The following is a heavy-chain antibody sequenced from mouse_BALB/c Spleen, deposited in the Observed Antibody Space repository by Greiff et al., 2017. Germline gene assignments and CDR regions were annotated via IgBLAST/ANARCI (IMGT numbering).Heavy chain of an antibody. D-gene: IGHD3-2*01. CDR1: GFTFSSYA. J-gene: IGHJ3*01. Sequence: EVMLVESGGGLVKPGGSLKLSCAASGFTFSSYAMSWVRQSPEKRLEWVAEISSGGSYTYYPDTVTGRFTFSRDNAKNTLYLEMSSLRSEDTAMYYCERDGARESSGYVWFAYWGQGTLVTVSA. V-gene: IGHV5-9-4*01. CDR2: ISSGGSYT. CDR3: ERDGARESSGYVWFAY.